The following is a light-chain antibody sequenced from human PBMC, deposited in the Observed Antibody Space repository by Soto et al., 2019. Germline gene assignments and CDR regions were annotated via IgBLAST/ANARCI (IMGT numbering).Light chain of an antibody. Sequence: DIPLTQSPSFLSASVGDRVTITCRASRGITTFLVWYQQKPGKAPNLLIYAASTLQTGVPSRFSGSGSGTEFTLTINSLQPEDFATYYCQQVDSYPLTFGGGTKVEIK. CDR3: QQVDSYPLT. V-gene: IGKV1-9*01. CDR2: AAS. J-gene: IGKJ4*01. CDR1: RGITTF.